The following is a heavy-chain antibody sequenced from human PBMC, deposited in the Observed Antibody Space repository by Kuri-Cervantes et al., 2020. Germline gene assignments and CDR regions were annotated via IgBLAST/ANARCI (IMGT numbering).Heavy chain of an antibody. CDR1: GGSISSSNW. CDR2: IYYSGST. V-gene: IGHV4-4*02. CDR3: ARAIVATITVGYFDY. J-gene: IGHJ4*02. Sequence: SETLSLTCAVSGGSISSSNWWSWVRQPPGKGLEWIGYIYYSGSTNYNPSLKSRVTISVDTSKNQFSLKLSSVTAADTAVYYCARAIVATITVGYFDYWGQGTLVTVSS. D-gene: IGHD5-12*01.